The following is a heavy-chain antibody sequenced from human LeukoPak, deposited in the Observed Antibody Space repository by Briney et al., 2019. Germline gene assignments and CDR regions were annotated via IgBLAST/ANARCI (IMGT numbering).Heavy chain of an antibody. Sequence: GGSLRLSCAASGFTFSSYAMTWVRQAPGKGLEWVSAISGSGGSTYDADSVKGRFTISRDNSKNTLYLQMNSLRAEDTAVYYCAKAWGAAGTFESWGQGTLVSVSS. CDR2: ISGSGGST. CDR3: AKAWGAAGTFES. J-gene: IGHJ4*02. D-gene: IGHD6-13*01. V-gene: IGHV3-23*01. CDR1: GFTFSSYA.